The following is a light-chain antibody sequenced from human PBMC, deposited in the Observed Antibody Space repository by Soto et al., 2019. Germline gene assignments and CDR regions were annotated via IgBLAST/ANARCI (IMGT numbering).Light chain of an antibody. CDR3: QQYDTSPHLYT. J-gene: IGKJ2*01. CDR2: RAS. V-gene: IGKV3-20*01. CDR1: QTVDSTY. Sequence: EVVLTQSPGTLSLSPGERATLSCRASQTVDSTYLAWYQQKPGQAPRLLIYRASSRAAGVPDRFSGSGSGTEFTLTISKLDPEDFAVYYCQQYDTSPHLYTVGQGTKVDSK.